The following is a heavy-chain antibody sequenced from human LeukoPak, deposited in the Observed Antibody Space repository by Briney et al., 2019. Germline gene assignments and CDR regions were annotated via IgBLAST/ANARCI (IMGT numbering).Heavy chain of an antibody. CDR3: TTGLTMGY. D-gene: IGHD1-14*01. Sequence: GGTLGLSCAASGFTFSNAWMNWVSQAPGKGLEWGGGIKNKTEGGTTDYAAPVNGRLTISRDDSKNTLYLQMNSLKTENTAVHYCTTGLTMGYWGQGTLVTVS. V-gene: IGHV3-15*01. J-gene: IGHJ4*02. CDR1: GFTFSNAW. CDR2: IKNKTEGGTT.